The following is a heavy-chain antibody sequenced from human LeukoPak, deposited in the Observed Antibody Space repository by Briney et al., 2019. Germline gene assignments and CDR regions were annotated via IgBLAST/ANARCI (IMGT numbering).Heavy chain of an antibody. CDR3: AMAGYCSSTSCYTGSGPYYYYGMDV. CDR1: GGTFSSYA. D-gene: IGHD2-2*02. V-gene: IGHV1-69*17. Sequence: ASVKVSCKASGGTFSSYAISWVRQAPGQGLEWMGGIIPIFGIANYAQKFQGRVTITADKSTSTAYMELSSLRSEGTAVYYCAMAGYCSSTSCYTGSGPYYYYGMDVWGQGITVTVSS. CDR2: IIPIFGIA. J-gene: IGHJ6*02.